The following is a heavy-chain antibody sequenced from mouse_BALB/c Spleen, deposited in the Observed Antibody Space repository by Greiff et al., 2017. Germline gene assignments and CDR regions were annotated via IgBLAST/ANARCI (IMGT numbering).Heavy chain of an antibody. V-gene: IGHV8-12*01. CDR2: IYWDDDK. CDR3: ARRGGGSLDY. Sequence: QVTLKVSGPGILQPSQTLSLTCSFSGFSLSTSGLGVSWLRQPSGKGLEWLAHIYWDDDKRYNPSLKSRLTISKDTSSNQRFLKITSVDTADTATYDCARRGGGSLDYWGQGTTLTVSS. CDR1: GFSLSTSGLG. J-gene: IGHJ2*01. D-gene: IGHD1-1*02.